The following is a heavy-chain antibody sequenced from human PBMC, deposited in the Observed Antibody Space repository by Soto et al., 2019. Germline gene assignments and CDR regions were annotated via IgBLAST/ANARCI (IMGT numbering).Heavy chain of an antibody. D-gene: IGHD2-15*01. CDR3: ARDYWATSAAFDI. CDR1: GGSGNSGSYY. CDR2: IYYSGST. J-gene: IGHJ3*02. V-gene: IGHV4-61*01. Sequence: PSDTLSRTCIVSGGSGNSGSYYWSWIRQPPGKGLEWIGYIYYSGSTKYNPSLKSRVTTSVDTSQNQFSLKLSSVTAADTAVYYCARDYWATSAAFDIWGQGTMVTVS.